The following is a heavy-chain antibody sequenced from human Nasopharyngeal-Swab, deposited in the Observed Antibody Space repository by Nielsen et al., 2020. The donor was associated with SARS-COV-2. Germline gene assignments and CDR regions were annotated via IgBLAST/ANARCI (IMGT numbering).Heavy chain of an antibody. Sequence: ASVKVSCKASGYTFTSYAMHWVRQAPGQRLEWMGWINAGNGNTKYSQKFQGRVTITRDTSASTAYMELSSLRSEDTAVYYCARGYPTGYSSSWRPYYYYNMDVWGKGTTVTVSS. V-gene: IGHV1-3*01. CDR3: ARGYPTGYSSSWRPYYYYNMDV. D-gene: IGHD6-13*01. J-gene: IGHJ6*03. CDR2: INAGNGNT. CDR1: GYTFTSYA.